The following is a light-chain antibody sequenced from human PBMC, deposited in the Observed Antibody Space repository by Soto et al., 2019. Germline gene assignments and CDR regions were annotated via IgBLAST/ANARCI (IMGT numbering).Light chain of an antibody. CDR1: QNVSTY. Sequence: EIVLTQSPATLSLSPGERVTLSCRASQNVSTYLAWYQQKPGQAPRLLIYDASDRATSIPARFRGSGSRTDIALTISSQEAEHSAVYFSQQRTNWLYFRPGTIGDIK. V-gene: IGKV3-11*01. CDR2: DAS. J-gene: IGKJ3*01. CDR3: QQRTNWLY.